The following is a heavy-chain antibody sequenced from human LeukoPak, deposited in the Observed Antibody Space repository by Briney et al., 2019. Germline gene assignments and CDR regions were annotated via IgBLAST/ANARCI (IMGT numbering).Heavy chain of an antibody. V-gene: IGHV4-38-2*02. D-gene: IGHD6-13*01. CDR3: ARVAAGIGFFQH. J-gene: IGHJ1*01. Sequence: SETLSLTCIVSGYSISSGYYWGWIRQPPGKGLVWIGNIHHSGSAYYNPSLKSRVTISVDTSKNQLSLKVNSVTAADTAVYYCARVAAGIGFFQHWGQGTLVTVSS. CDR1: GYSISSGYY. CDR2: IHHSGSA.